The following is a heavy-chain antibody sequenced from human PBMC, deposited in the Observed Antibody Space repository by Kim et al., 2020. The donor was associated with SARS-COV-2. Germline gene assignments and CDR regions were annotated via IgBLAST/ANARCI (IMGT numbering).Heavy chain of an antibody. CDR3: ARGHYGLDV. V-gene: IGHV3-7*05. J-gene: IGHJ6*02. CDR1: GIDFRNNW. CDR2: MREDGSGI. Sequence: LSLTCVASGIDFRNNWMSWVRQPRGKGLEWVAHMREDGSGIDYADSVKGRFTIFRDNAQESLYLQMNSLIVEDTATYYCARGHYGLDVWGQGTTVTV.